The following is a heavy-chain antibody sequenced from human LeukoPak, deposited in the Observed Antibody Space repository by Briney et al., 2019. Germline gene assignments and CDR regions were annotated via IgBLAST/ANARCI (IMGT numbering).Heavy chain of an antibody. CDR1: GFTFSSHW. Sequence: GGSLRLSCAASGFTFSSHWMTWVRQAPGRGLEWVANIKEDGSETFYGDSEKGRFTISRDIAENSLNLQMNNLRPEDTAMYYCARPLFGAISPGYWGQGTLVTVSS. CDR3: ARPLFGAISPGY. J-gene: IGHJ4*02. CDR2: IKEDGSET. V-gene: IGHV3-7*01. D-gene: IGHD3-10*01.